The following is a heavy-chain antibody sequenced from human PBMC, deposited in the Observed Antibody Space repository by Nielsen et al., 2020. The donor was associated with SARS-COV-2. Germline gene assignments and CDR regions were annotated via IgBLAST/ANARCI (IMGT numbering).Heavy chain of an antibody. CDR1: GFTFSSYA. CDR2: ISGSGGST. J-gene: IGHJ4*02. D-gene: IGHD3-10*01. CDR3: AKDSDYYGSGSCDY. Sequence: GESLKISCAASGFTFSSYAMSWVRQAPGKGLEWVSAISGSGGSTYYADSVKGRFTISRDNSKNTLYLQMNSLRAEDTAVYYCAKDSDYYGSGSCDYWGQGTLVTVSS. V-gene: IGHV3-23*01.